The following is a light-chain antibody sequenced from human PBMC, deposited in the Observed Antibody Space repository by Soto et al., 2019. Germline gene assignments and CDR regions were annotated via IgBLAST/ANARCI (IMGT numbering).Light chain of an antibody. J-gene: IGKJ2*01. CDR3: QLYDRVPLS. Sequence: DIPMTQSPATLSASAQDIVTISCRVSQDISTWLAWYQQQKPGQAPRLLIYDASTLESGVQSRFSGSGSGTEFTLTTSILQADDVATYYCQLYDRVPLSFGQGTKLQI. CDR2: DAS. V-gene: IGKV1-5*01. CDR1: QDISTW.